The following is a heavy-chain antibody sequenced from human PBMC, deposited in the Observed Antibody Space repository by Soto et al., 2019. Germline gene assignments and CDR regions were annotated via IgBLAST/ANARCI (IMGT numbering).Heavy chain of an antibody. D-gene: IGHD3-10*01. Sequence: GGSLRLSCAASGFTFSSYWMSWVRQAPGKGLEWVANIKQDGSEKYYVDSVKGRFTISRDNAKNSLYLQMNSLRAEDTAVYYCARGSELLWFGELFHDSYYFDYWGQGTLVTVSS. V-gene: IGHV3-7*01. J-gene: IGHJ4*02. CDR1: GFTFSSYW. CDR2: IKQDGSEK. CDR3: ARGSELLWFGELFHDSYYFDY.